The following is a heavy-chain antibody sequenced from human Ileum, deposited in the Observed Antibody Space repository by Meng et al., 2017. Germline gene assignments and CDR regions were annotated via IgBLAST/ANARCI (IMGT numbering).Heavy chain of an antibody. CDR1: GFTFSRYW. V-gene: IGHV3-7*01. CDR2: INPYGGVT. CDR3: ARLPGGWFRTDY. D-gene: IGHD6-19*01. J-gene: IGHJ4*02. Sequence: GGSLRLSCAASGFTFSRYWMSWVRQAPGKGLEWVANINPYGGVTYYVDSMKGRYTISRDNAKNSVYLQMNSLRAEDTAVYYCARLPGGWFRTDYWGQGTLVTVSS.